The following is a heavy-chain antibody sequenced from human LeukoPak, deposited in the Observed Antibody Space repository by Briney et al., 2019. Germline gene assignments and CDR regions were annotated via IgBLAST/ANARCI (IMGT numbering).Heavy chain of an antibody. J-gene: IGHJ4*02. D-gene: IGHD5-18*01. CDR2: INHSGST. Sequence: SETLSLTCAVYGGSFSGYYWSWIRQPPGKGLEWIGEINHSGSTNYNPSLKSRVTMSVDTSKNQFSLKLSSVTAADTAVYYCARAGIQLWSREYYFDYWGQGTLVTVSS. V-gene: IGHV4-34*01. CDR3: ARAGIQLWSREYYFDY. CDR1: GGSFSGYY.